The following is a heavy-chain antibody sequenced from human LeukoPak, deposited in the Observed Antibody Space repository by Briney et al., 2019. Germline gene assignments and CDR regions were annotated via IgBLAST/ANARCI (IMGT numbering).Heavy chain of an antibody. CDR2: IYYSGST. D-gene: IGHD5-18*01. J-gene: IGHJ4*02. CDR3: ARHEARNSYGSFDY. Sequence: PSETLSLTCTVSGGSISSSSYYWGWTRQPPGKGLEWIGSIYYSGSTYYNPSLKSRVTISVDTSKNQFSLKLSSVTAADTAVYYCARHEARNSYGSFDYWGQGTLVTVSS. CDR1: GGSISSSSYY. V-gene: IGHV4-39*01.